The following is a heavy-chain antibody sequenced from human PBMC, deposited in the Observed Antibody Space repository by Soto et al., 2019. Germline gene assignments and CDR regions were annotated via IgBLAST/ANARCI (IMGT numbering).Heavy chain of an antibody. J-gene: IGHJ5*02. V-gene: IGHV4-39*07. CDR3: ARDIPLGTVDTAMYNWFDP. CDR1: GGSISSSSYY. CDR2: IYYSGST. D-gene: IGHD5-18*01. Sequence: SETLSLTCTVSGGSISSSSYYWGWIRQPPGKGLEWIGSIYYSGSTYYNPSLKSRVTISVDTSKNQFSLKLSSVTAADTAVYYCARDIPLGTVDTAMYNWFDPWGQGTLVTVSS.